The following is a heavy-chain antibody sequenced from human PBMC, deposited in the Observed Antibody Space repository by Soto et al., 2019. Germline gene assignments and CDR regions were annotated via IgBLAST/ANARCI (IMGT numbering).Heavy chain of an antibody. CDR3: ARHGAAAGTYYYYGMDV. Sequence: SETLSLTCTVSGGSISNYYWTWIRQPPGKGLEWIGYIYYSGSTNYNPSLKSRVTISVDTSKNQFSLRLSSVTAADTAVYYCARHGAAAGTYYYYGMDVWGQGTTVTVSS. CDR1: GGSISNYY. D-gene: IGHD6-13*01. J-gene: IGHJ6*02. V-gene: IGHV4-59*08. CDR2: IYYSGST.